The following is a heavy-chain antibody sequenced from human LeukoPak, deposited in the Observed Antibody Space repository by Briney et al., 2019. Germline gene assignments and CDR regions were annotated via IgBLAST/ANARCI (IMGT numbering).Heavy chain of an antibody. CDR2: ISAYNGNT. J-gene: IGHJ4*02. CDR3: ARDKEIVVVPAAPFDY. Sequence: ASVKVSCKASGYTFTSYYMHWVRQAPGQGLEWMGWISAYNGNTNYAQKLQGRVTMTTDTSTSTAYMELRSLRSDDTAVYYCARDKEIVVVPAAPFDYWGQGTLVTVSS. V-gene: IGHV1-18*04. D-gene: IGHD2-2*01. CDR1: GYTFTSYY.